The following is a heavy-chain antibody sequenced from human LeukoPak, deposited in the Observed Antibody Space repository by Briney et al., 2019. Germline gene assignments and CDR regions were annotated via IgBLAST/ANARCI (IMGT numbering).Heavy chain of an antibody. D-gene: IGHD6-19*01. V-gene: IGHV3-7*03. CDR1: GFSFGSYW. Sequence: GGPLTLSCAVSGFSFGSYWLSWLRQAAGKGLEWVANINQNAGEKHYVDSVKGRFTISRDNAKNSLFLQMNSLRAEDTAVYYCARSTGWYPFPDDWGQGTLVTVSS. CDR3: ARSTGWYPFPDD. J-gene: IGHJ4*02. CDR2: INQNAGEK.